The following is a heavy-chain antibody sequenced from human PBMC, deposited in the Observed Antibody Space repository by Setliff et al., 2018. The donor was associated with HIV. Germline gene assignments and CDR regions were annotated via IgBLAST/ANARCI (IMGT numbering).Heavy chain of an antibody. CDR1: GFMFGDFL. J-gene: IGHJ4*02. D-gene: IGHD1-26*01. V-gene: IGHV3-49*04. CDR2: IRSKTFGGTA. Sequence: GGSLRLSCTASGFMFGDFLMSWVRQAPGKGLEWIGFIRSKTFGGTAEYAASVKGRFTISRDDSISVAYLQLNSLKTDDTAVYYCTRHGPAPSGTYGDHFDYWGQGTLVTVSS. CDR3: TRHGPAPSGTYGDHFDY.